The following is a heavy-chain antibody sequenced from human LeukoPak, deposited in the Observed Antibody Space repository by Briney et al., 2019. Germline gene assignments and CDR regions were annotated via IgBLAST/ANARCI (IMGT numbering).Heavy chain of an antibody. J-gene: IGHJ6*03. V-gene: IGHV3-15*01. CDR2: IKSKTDGGTT. CDR1: GFTFSNAW. CDR3: ARCEWFHYYYMDV. Sequence: GGSLRLSCAASGFTFSNAWMSWVRQAPGKGLEWVGRIKSKTDGGTTDYAAPVKGRFTISRDDSKNTLYLQMNSLRAEDTAVYYCARCEWFHYYYMDVWGKGTTVTVSS. D-gene: IGHD3-3*01.